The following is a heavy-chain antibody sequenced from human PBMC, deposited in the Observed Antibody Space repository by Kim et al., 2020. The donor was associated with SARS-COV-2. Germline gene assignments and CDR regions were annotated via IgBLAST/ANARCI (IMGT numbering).Heavy chain of an antibody. CDR3: ARQDYDILTGYPKNIDY. CDR2: IYSGGST. Sequence: GGSLRLSCAASGFTVSSNYMSWVRQAPGKGLEWVSVIYSGGSTYYADSVKGRFTISRDNSKNTLYLQMNSLRAEDTAVYYCARQDYDILTGYPKNIDYWGQGTLVTFSS. CDR1: GFTVSSNY. J-gene: IGHJ4*02. D-gene: IGHD3-9*01. V-gene: IGHV3-53*01.